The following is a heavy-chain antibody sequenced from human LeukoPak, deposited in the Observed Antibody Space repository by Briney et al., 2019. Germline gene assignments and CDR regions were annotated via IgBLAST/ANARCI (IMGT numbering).Heavy chain of an antibody. Sequence: GGSLRPSCAASGFTFSNAWMSWVRQAPGKGLEWVGRIKSKTDGGTTDYAAPVKGRFTISRDDSKNTLYLQMNSLKPEDTAVYYCTTPVAWGYFDYWGQGTLVTVSS. D-gene: IGHD6-19*01. CDR1: GFTFSNAW. V-gene: IGHV3-15*01. CDR2: IKSKTDGGTT. J-gene: IGHJ4*02. CDR3: TTPVAWGYFDY.